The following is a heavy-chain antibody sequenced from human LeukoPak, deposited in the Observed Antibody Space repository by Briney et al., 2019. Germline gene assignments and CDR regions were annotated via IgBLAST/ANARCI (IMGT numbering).Heavy chain of an antibody. CDR1: GFTFSSYS. CDR2: ISSSSSTI. CDR3: AREGGLRWNYYYYMDV. Sequence: PGGSLRLSCAASGFTFSSYSMNWVRQAPGKGLEWVSYISSSSSTIYYADSVKGRFTISRDNAKNSLYLQMNSLRAEDTAVYYCAREGGLRWNYYYYMDVWGKGTTVTVSS. J-gene: IGHJ6*03. V-gene: IGHV3-48*04. D-gene: IGHD4-23*01.